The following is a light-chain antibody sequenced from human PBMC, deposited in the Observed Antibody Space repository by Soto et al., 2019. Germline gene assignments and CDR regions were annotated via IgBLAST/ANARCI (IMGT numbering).Light chain of an antibody. Sequence: QSALTQPASVSGSPGQSITISCTGTSGDVGTYNLVSWYQQHPDRAPKLMIYEVNKRPSGVSNRFSASKSGNTASLTISGLQAEDEADYYCCSYAGSDTHVFGTGTKLTVL. CDR3: CSYAGSDTHV. J-gene: IGLJ1*01. CDR1: SGDVGTYNL. V-gene: IGLV2-23*02. CDR2: EVN.